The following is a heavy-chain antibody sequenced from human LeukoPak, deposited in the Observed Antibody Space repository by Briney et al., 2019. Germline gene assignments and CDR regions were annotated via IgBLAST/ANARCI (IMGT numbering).Heavy chain of an antibody. CDR3: ARVSGYYDSSGYPFFDY. V-gene: IGHV1-2*02. D-gene: IGHD3-22*01. Sequence: ASVTVSCKASGYTFTGYYMHWVRQAPGQGLEWMGWINPNSGGTNYAQKFQGRVTMTRDTSISTAYMELSRLRSDDTAVYYCARVSGYYDSSGYPFFDYWGQGTLVTVSS. CDR2: INPNSGGT. CDR1: GYTFTGYY. J-gene: IGHJ4*02.